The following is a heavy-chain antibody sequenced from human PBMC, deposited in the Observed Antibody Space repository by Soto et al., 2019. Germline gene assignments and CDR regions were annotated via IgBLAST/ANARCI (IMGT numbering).Heavy chain of an antibody. D-gene: IGHD3-10*01. V-gene: IGHV3-15*05. CDR1: GLNFSDAW. J-gene: IGHJ4*01. CDR3: VAPWLF. Sequence: EVHLVESGGGLVKPGGSLRLSCVASGLNFSDAWMSWVRQAPGKGLEWIGRIKNEGEGGTTDYAAVVKGRFIISRDDSKNTLYLQMNSLTAAVTAVYYCVAPWLFWGHGNLVTVSS. CDR2: IKNEGEGGTT.